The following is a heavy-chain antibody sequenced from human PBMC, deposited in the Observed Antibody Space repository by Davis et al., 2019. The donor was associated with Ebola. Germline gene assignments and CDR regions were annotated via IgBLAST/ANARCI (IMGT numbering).Heavy chain of an antibody. Sequence: ASVKVSCKTSGYRFTGYYIHWVRQAPGQGLEWMGWINPNSGDAYSAQTFQGRVTMTRDTSINTAYMDLSGLTSDDTATYYCARGSTFWSGYYMAYFDYWGQGILVTVSS. CDR3: ARGSTFWSGYYMAYFDY. D-gene: IGHD3-3*01. V-gene: IGHV1-2*02. CDR1: GYRFTGYY. J-gene: IGHJ4*02. CDR2: INPNSGDA.